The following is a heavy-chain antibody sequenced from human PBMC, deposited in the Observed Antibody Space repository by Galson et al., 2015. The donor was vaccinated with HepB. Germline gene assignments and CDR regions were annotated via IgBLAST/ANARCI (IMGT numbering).Heavy chain of an antibody. CDR3: AREGGRKGYSSSWYYFDY. Sequence: SVKVSCKASDYTFTSYAISWVRQAPGQGLGWMGTISAYSGNTNYAQNLQGRVTMTTDTSTSTAYMELRSLRSDDTAVYYCAREGGRKGYSSSWYYFDYWGQGTLVTVSS. CDR2: ISAYSGNT. CDR1: DYTFTSYA. D-gene: IGHD6-13*01. J-gene: IGHJ4*02. V-gene: IGHV1-18*04.